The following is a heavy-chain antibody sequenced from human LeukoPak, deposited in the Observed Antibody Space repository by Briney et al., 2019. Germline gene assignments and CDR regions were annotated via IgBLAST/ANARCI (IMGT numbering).Heavy chain of an antibody. CDR3: ARTAAGISKNWFDP. CDR2: IIPIFGTA. CDR1: GGTFSSYA. V-gene: IGHV1-69*06. D-gene: IGHD6-13*01. Sequence: ASVKVSCKASGGTFSSYAISWVRQAPGQGLEWMGGIIPIFGTANYAQKFQGRVTITADKSTSTAYMELSSLRSEDTAVYYCARTAAGISKNWFDPWGQGTLVTVSS. J-gene: IGHJ5*02.